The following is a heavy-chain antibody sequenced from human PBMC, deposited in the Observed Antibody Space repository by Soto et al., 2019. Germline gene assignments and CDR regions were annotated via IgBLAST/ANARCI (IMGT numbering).Heavy chain of an antibody. V-gene: IGHV3-23*01. J-gene: IGHJ4*02. D-gene: IGHD2-15*01. CDR1: GFTFSNYA. CDR3: AKAGCSGGTCYLYYFDY. Sequence: GSLRLSCAASGFTFSNYAMSWGRQAPGKGLEWVATISGRGGNTYYADSVKGRFTISRDNSRNTLYLQMDSLRVEDSAVYSCAKAGCSGGTCYLYYFDYWGQGALVTVSS. CDR2: ISGRGGNT.